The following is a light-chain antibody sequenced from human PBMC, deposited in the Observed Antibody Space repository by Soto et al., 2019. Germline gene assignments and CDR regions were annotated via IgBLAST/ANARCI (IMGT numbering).Light chain of an antibody. CDR1: STDFVSYNR. Sequence: QSVLTQPPSVSGSPGQSVTISCTGTSTDFVSYNRVSWYQQPPGTAPKLLIYDNNKRPSGISDRFSGSKSGMSATLGITGLQTGDEADYYCGTWDSSLSAGVFGTGTKVTVL. CDR2: DNN. CDR3: GTWDSSLSAGV. V-gene: IGLV1-51*01. J-gene: IGLJ1*01.